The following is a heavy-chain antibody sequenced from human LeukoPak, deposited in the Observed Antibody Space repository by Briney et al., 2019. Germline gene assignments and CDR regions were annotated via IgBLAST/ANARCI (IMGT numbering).Heavy chain of an antibody. J-gene: IGHJ3*01. CDR2: INPNSGGT. CDR1: GYTFTGYY. Sequence: ASVKVSCKASGYTFTGYYMHWVRQAPGQGLEWMGWINPNSGGTSYTQNFQGRVTMTRDTSISTAYMELSGLTSDDTAVYYCARDRVMVRGVNAFDVWGQGTMVTVSS. V-gene: IGHV1-2*02. CDR3: ARDRVMVRGVNAFDV. D-gene: IGHD3-10*01.